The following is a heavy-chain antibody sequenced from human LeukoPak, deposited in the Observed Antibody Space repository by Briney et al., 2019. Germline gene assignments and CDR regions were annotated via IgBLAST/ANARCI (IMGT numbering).Heavy chain of an antibody. CDR3: AADLSNPRMGASYLDS. J-gene: IGHJ4*02. D-gene: IGHD3-16*01. CDR2: IIVGSGAT. Sequence: ASVKVSCKASGFSSTNFAVQWVRQARGQRLEWIGWIIVGSGATKCAQDFQERVTITRDLSTSTLYMELRSLTSEDTAVYYCAADLSNPRMGASYLDSWGQGTLVTVSS. CDR1: GFSSTNFA. V-gene: IGHV1-58*01.